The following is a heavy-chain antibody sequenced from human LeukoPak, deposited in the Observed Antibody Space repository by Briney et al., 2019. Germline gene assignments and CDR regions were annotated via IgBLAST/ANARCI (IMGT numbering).Heavy chain of an antibody. J-gene: IGHJ6*02. Sequence: GESLKISCKGSGYSFTSYWIGWVRQMPGKGLEWMGIIYPGDSDTRYSPSFQGQVTISADKSISTAYLQWSSLKASDTAMYYCARRGVEMVTGYYYGMDVWGQGTTVTVSS. CDR2: IYPGDSDT. V-gene: IGHV5-51*01. D-gene: IGHD5-24*01. CDR3: ARRGVEMVTGYYYGMDV. CDR1: GYSFTSYW.